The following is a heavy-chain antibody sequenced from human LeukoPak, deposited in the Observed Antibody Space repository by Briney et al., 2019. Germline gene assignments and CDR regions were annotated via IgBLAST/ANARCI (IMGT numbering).Heavy chain of an antibody. Sequence: GGSLRLSCAASGFTLSSYTMNWVRQAPGKGLEWVSSISSSSSYIYYADSVKGRFTISRDNAKNSLYLQMNSLRAEDTAVYYCARSIAVAGEDYWGQGTLVTVSS. J-gene: IGHJ4*02. V-gene: IGHV3-21*01. CDR2: ISSSSSYI. D-gene: IGHD6-19*01. CDR1: GFTLSSYT. CDR3: ARSIAVAGEDY.